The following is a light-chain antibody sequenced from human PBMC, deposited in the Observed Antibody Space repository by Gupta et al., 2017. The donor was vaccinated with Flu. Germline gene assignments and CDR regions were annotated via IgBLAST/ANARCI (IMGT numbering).Light chain of an antibody. J-gene: IGLJ2*01. Sequence: QSILTQPPSASGTPGQGVTIPCSGSSSNIGNNGVNWYRQLPQTAPKLLIYTNIERPSGVPDRFSGSKSGTSASLAISGLQIEDEADYYCAVWDDSLNAVVFGGGTRLTVL. V-gene: IGLV1-44*01. CDR1: SSNIGNNG. CDR2: TNI. CDR3: AVWDDSLNAVV.